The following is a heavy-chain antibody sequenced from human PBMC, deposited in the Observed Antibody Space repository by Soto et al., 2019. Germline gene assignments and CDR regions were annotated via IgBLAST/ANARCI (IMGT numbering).Heavy chain of an antibody. J-gene: IGHJ6*02. CDR3: ARSTGRRQDGRYDFSLDV. Sequence: QVQLMESGGGLVEPGGFLRLSCAASGYSLGDNYMTWIRQAPGKGLEWISYSSSSGAYINYADSVKGRFTISRDNAYNSLHLQMDSLRAEDTAVYFYARSTGRRQDGRYDFSLDVWGQGTTVTVSS. D-gene: IGHD4-17*01. CDR2: SSSSGAYI. CDR1: GYSLGDNY. V-gene: IGHV3-11*06.